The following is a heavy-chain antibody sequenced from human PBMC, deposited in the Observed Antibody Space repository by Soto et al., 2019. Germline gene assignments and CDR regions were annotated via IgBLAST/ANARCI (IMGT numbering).Heavy chain of an antibody. CDR2: ISGSGGST. D-gene: IGHD5-18*01. J-gene: IGHJ6*02. CDR3: AKGEIQLWLRSYYYYGMDV. CDR1: GFTFSSYA. Sequence: GGSLRLSCAASGFTFSSYAMSWVRQAPGKGLEWVSAISGSGGSTYYADSVKGRFTISGDNSKNTLYLQMNSLRAEDTAVYYCAKGEIQLWLRSYYYYGMDVWGQGTTVTVSS. V-gene: IGHV3-23*01.